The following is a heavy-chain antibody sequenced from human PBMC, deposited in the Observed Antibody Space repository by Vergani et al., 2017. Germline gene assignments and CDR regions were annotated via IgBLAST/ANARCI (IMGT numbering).Heavy chain of an antibody. V-gene: IGHV1-3*01. J-gene: IGHJ6*03. Sequence: VQLVESGGGLVQPGGSLRLSCAASGYTFTSYAMHWVRQAPGQRLEWMGWINAGNGNTKYSQKFQGRVTITRDTSASTAYMELSSLRSEDTAVYYCARAYCSSTSCYRDYYMDVWGKGTTVTVSS. CDR2: INAGNGNT. D-gene: IGHD2-2*01. CDR1: GYTFTSYA. CDR3: ARAYCSSTSCYRDYYMDV.